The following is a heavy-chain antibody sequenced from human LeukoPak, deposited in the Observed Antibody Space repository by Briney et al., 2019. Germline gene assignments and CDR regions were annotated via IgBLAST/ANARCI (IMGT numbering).Heavy chain of an antibody. CDR1: RGSISNYY. CDR3: ARDVRYFDWLTNNWFDP. CDR2: IYTSGST. V-gene: IGHV4-4*07. D-gene: IGHD3-9*01. Sequence: SETLSLTCTVSRGSISNYYWSWIRQPAAKELEWIGRIYTSGSTNYNPSLKSRVTMSVDTSKNQFSLKLSSVGAADTAVYYCARDVRYFDWLTNNWFDPWGQGTLVTVSS. J-gene: IGHJ5*02.